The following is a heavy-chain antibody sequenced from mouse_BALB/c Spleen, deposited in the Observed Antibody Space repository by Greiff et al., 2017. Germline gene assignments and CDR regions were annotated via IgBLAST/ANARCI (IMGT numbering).Heavy chain of an antibody. D-gene: IGHD2-2*01. CDR2: ISYDGSN. V-gene: IGHV3-6*02. CDR3: ARDRNGYDWYFDV. CDR1: GYSITSGYY. Sequence: EVKLQESGPGLVKPSQSLSLTCSVTGYSITSGYYWNWIRQFPGNKLEWMGYISYDGSNNYNPSLKNRISITRDTSKNQFFLKLNSVTTEDTATYYCARDRNGYDWYFDVWGAGTTVTVAS. J-gene: IGHJ1*01.